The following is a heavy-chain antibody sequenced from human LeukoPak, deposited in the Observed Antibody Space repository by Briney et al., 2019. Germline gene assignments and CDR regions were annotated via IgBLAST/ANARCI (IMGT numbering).Heavy chain of an antibody. D-gene: IGHD5-12*01. CDR3: ARSSLDIHYDY. CDR2: ISSSGSTI. Sequence: GGSLRLSCAASGFTFSSYEMNWVRQAPGKGLEWVSYISSSGSTIYYADSVKGRFTISRDNAKNSLYLQMNSLRAEDTAVYYCARSSLDIHYDYWGQGTLVTVSS. CDR1: GFTFSSYE. J-gene: IGHJ4*02. V-gene: IGHV3-48*03.